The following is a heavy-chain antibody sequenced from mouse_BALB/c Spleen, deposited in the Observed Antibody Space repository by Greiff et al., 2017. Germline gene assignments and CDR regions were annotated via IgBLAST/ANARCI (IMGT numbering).Heavy chain of an antibody. CDR1: GFTFSSFG. D-gene: IGHD3-2*02. Sequence: EVKLVESGGGLVQPGGSRKLSCAASGFTFSSFGMHWVRQAPEKGLEWVAYISSGSSTIYYADTVKGRFTISRDNPKNTLFLQMTSLRSEDTAMYYCARRLPYAMDYWGQGTSVTVSS. V-gene: IGHV5-17*02. CDR3: ARRLPYAMDY. J-gene: IGHJ4*01. CDR2: ISSGSSTI.